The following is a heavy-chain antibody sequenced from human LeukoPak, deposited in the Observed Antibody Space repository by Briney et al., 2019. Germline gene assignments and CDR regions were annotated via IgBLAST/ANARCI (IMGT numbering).Heavy chain of an antibody. J-gene: IGHJ1*01. CDR2: IYYTGSP. CDR1: NGSIRPHY. V-gene: IGHV4-59*08. D-gene: IGHD2-21*01. CDR3: ARHMPHYCGGECSMDT. Sequence: ETLSLTCTVVNGSIRPHYWSWIRQPPGKGLEWVGFIYYTGSPRYNPSLKSRVAMSVDMSKNQFSLTLYSVTAADTATYYCARHMPHYCGGECSMDTWGQGTLVTVSS.